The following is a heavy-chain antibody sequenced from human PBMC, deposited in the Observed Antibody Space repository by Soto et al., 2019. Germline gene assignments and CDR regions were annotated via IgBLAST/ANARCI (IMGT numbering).Heavy chain of an antibody. V-gene: IGHV4-30-2*01. CDR2: IFHTGST. J-gene: IGHJ5*02. CDR3: GRDHSGGHHNWFDL. D-gene: IGHD4-17*01. Sequence: SETLSLTCAVSGDSLSSGGYSWSWIRQPPWKGLEWIGYIFHTGSTYYNPSLKSRVTLSVASSKNQFSLKVNSVTAADTAVYFCGRDHSGGHHNWFDLWGQGILVTVSS. CDR1: GDSLSSGGYS.